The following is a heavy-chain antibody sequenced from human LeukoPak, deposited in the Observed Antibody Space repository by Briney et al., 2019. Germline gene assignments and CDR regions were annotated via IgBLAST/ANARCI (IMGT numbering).Heavy chain of an antibody. CDR2: IIPIFGTA. CDR3: ASGELPTLYFYYYYMDV. V-gene: IGHV1-69*13. Sequence: SVKVSCKASGGTFSSYAISWVRQAPGQGLEWMGGIIPIFGTANYAQKFQGRVTITADESTSTAYMELSSLRSEDTAVYYCASGELPTLYFYYYYMDVWGKGATVTISS. CDR1: GGTFSSYA. J-gene: IGHJ6*03. D-gene: IGHD2-21*01.